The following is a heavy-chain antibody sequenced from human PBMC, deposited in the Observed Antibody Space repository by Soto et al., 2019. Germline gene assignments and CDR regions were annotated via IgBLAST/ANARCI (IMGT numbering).Heavy chain of an antibody. J-gene: IGHJ5*02. D-gene: IGHD2-8*01. CDR3: ARDRVLGMRGNWFDP. V-gene: IGHV4-34*01. CDR1: GGSFSGYY. CDR2: INHSGST. Sequence: SETLSLTCAVYGGSFSGYYWSWIRQPPGKGLEWIGEINHSGSTNYNPSLKSRVTISVDTSKNQFSLKLSSVTAADTAVYYCARDRVLGMRGNWFDPWGQGTLVTVSS.